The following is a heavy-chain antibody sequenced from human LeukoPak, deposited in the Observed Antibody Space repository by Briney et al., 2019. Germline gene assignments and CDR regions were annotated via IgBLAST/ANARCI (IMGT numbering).Heavy chain of an antibody. V-gene: IGHV4-34*01. CDR2: INHSGST. CDR3: ARRQGYFDY. CDR1: GGSFSGYY. Sequence: SETLSLTCAVYGGSFSGYYWSWIRQPPGKGLEWIGEINHSGSTNYNPSLKSRVTISVDTSKNQFSLKLSSVTAADTAVYYCARRQGYFDYWGQGTLVTVSS. J-gene: IGHJ4*02.